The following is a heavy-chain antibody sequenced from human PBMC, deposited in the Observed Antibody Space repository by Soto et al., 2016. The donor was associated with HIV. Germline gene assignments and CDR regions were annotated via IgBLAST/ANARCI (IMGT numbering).Heavy chain of an antibody. CDR2: IIPILGIA. CDR1: GGTFSSYA. J-gene: IGHJ4*02. CDR3: ARGQINYYDSSGYYYAY. Sequence: QVQLVQSGAEVKKPGSSVNVSCKASGGTFSSYAISWVRQAPGQGLEWMGGIIPILGIANYAQKFQGRVTITADKSTSTAYMELSSLRSEDTAVYYCARGQINYYDSSGYYYAYWGQGTLVTVSS. D-gene: IGHD3-22*01. V-gene: IGHV1-69*04.